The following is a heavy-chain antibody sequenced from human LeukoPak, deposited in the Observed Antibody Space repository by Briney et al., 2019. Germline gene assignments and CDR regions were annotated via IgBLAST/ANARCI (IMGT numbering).Heavy chain of an antibody. CDR2: IYTSGST. V-gene: IGHV4-61*02. CDR3: ARALVDYYDSSGYYHPDWYFDL. D-gene: IGHD3-22*01. J-gene: IGHJ2*01. CDR1: GGSISSGSYY. Sequence: SETLSLTCTVSGGSISSGSYYWSWIRQPAGKGLEWIGRIYTSGSTNYNPSLKSRVTISVDTSKNQFSLKLSSVTAADTAVYYCARALVDYYDSSGYYHPDWYFDLWGRGTLVTVSP.